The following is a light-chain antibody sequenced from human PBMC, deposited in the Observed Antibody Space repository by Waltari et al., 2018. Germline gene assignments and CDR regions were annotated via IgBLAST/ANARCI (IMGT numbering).Light chain of an antibody. CDR3: QQYYSSPRVT. CDR2: GAS. CDR1: RSVLYSSNSKNY. V-gene: IGKV4-1*01. J-gene: IGKJ4*01. Sequence: DIVMTQSPDSLAVSLGERATINCTSSRSVLYSSNSKNYLAWYQQKPGQPPKLLMYGASTRQSGVPARFSGSGSGTDFTLTITNLQAEDVAVYYFQQYYSSPRVTFGGGTKVEIK.